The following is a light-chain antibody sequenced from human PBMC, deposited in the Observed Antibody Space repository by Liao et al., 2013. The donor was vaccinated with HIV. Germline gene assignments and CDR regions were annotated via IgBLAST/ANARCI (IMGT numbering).Light chain of an antibody. J-gene: IGLJ1*01. CDR1: KLGHKY. Sequence: SYELTQPPSVSVSPGQTASITCSGDKLGHKYACWYQQRPGLSPVLVIYQDSKRPSGIPERFSGSNSGNTATLTISGTQAMDEADYYCQAWDSSTYVFGTGTKVTVL. CDR3: QAWDSSTYV. CDR2: QDS. V-gene: IGLV3-1*01.